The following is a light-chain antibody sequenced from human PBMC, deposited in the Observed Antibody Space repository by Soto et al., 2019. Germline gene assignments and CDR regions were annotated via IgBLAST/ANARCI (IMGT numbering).Light chain of an antibody. Sequence: DIQMTQSPSTLSASVGDRVTLTCRASQSVSDWLAWYQQKPGKAPKVLIYKASNLESGVPSRFSGSGSGTEFTLTISSLQTDDSATYYCQQYNTFSPYTFGQGTKLEIK. J-gene: IGKJ2*01. CDR1: QSVSDW. V-gene: IGKV1-5*03. CDR2: KAS. CDR3: QQYNTFSPYT.